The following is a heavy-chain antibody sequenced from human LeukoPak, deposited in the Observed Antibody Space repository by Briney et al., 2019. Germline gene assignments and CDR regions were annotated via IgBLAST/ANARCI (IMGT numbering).Heavy chain of an antibody. D-gene: IGHD2-21*02. CDR1: GDTFSSYA. Sequence: ASVKVSCKASGDTFSSYAISWVRQAPGQGLEWMGWIIPNFGTANYAQKFQGRVTITTDESTSTAYMELSSLRSEDTAVYYCARATAGDYHFDYWGQGTLVTVSS. CDR2: IIPNFGTA. J-gene: IGHJ4*02. CDR3: ARATAGDYHFDY. V-gene: IGHV1-69*05.